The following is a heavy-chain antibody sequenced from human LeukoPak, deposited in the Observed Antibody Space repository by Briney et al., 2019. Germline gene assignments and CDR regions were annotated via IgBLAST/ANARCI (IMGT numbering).Heavy chain of an antibody. J-gene: IGHJ4*02. Sequence: SETLSLTCTVSGGSISSGGYYWGWIRQHPGQGLEWTGYSYYSGSTYYNPSLKSRVTISVDTSKNQFSLKLSSVTAADTAVYYCARESGGEQYIAAAGTVDYWGQGTLVTVSS. CDR1: GGSISSGGYY. CDR2: SYYSGST. V-gene: IGHV4-31*03. D-gene: IGHD6-13*01. CDR3: ARESGGEQYIAAAGTVDY.